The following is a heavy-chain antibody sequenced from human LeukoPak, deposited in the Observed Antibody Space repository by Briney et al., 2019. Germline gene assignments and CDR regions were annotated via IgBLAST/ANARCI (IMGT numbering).Heavy chain of an antibody. V-gene: IGHV3-23*01. CDR3: AKGSRDSRPYYFDF. CDR2: ITGSGGDT. CDR1: GFTFNNYA. Sequence: GGSLRLSCAASGFTFNNYAMSWVRQAPGKVLEWVSAITGSGGDTYHADSVKGRFTISRDNPKNTLYLQMNSLRAEDTAVYYCAKGSRDSRPYYFDFWGQGTLVTVSS. D-gene: IGHD3-10*01. J-gene: IGHJ4*02.